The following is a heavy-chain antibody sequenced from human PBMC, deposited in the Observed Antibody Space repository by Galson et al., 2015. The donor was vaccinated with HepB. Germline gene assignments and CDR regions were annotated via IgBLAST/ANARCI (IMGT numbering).Heavy chain of an antibody. CDR1: GFSFSTYG. V-gene: IGHV3-7*01. CDR3: ARDQNYYYGGGWYDAFDM. D-gene: IGHD6-13*01. J-gene: IGHJ3*02. CDR2: IKEDGSVK. Sequence: SLRLSCAASGFSFSTYGMSWVRQAPGKGLEWVANIKEDGSVKYYVDSVKGRFTISRDNANNSLYLQMNSLRVEDTAEYYCARDQNYYYGGGWYDAFDMWGQGTMVTVSS.